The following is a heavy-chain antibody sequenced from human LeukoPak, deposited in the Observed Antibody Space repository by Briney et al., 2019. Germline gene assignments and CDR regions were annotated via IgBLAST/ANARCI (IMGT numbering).Heavy chain of an antibody. Sequence: SETLSLTCTVSGGSISSGGYYWSWIRQHPGKGLEWIGYIYYSGSTYYNPSLKSRVTISVDTSKYQFSLKLSSVTAADTAVYYCARDLLYYDFWSGYYSPSYFDYWGQGTLVTVSS. J-gene: IGHJ4*02. CDR1: GGSISSGGYY. V-gene: IGHV4-31*03. CDR3: ARDLLYYDFWSGYYSPSYFDY. CDR2: IYYSGST. D-gene: IGHD3-3*01.